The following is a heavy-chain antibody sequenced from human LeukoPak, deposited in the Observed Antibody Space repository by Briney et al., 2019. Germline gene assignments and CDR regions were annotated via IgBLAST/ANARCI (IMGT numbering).Heavy chain of an antibody. V-gene: IGHV4-59*01. CDR1: GGSISNKY. CDR3: ARDWGVGGRPGYMDV. CDR2: IYYSGNT. J-gene: IGHJ6*03. D-gene: IGHD6-6*01. Sequence: SETLSLSCTVSGGSISNKYWSWIRQPPGKGLEWIGYIYYSGNTNYNPSLKSRVTILVDTSKNQVSLKLSSVTAADTAVYFCARDWGVGGRPGYMDVWGKGTTVTVSS.